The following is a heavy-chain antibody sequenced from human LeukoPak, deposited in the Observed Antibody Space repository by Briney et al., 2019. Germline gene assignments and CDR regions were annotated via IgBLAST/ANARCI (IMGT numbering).Heavy chain of an antibody. CDR3: ARGAGDPRDPFDY. CDR2: IHYSGST. CDR1: GGSISSSSYY. Sequence: SETLSLTCTVSGGSISSSSYYWGWIRQPPGKGLEWIGSIHYSGSTYYNPSLKSRVTISVDTSKKQFSLKLSSVTAADTAVYYCARGAGDPRDPFDYWGQGTLVTVSS. V-gene: IGHV4-39*07. J-gene: IGHJ4*02. D-gene: IGHD3-10*01.